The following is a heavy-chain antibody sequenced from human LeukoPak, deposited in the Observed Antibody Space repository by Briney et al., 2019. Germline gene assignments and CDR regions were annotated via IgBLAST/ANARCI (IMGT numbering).Heavy chain of an antibody. Sequence: SETLSLTCTGSGGSISSISYYWGWIRQPPGKGLEWIASIYYSGGSYYNPSLKSRVAISVDTSKNQFSLNLHSVTAADTAVYYCVGGGLTMKTFDYWGQGTLVTVSS. V-gene: IGHV4-39*01. J-gene: IGHJ4*02. CDR1: GGSISSISYY. CDR3: VGGGLTMKTFDY. CDR2: IYYSGGS. D-gene: IGHD3-16*01.